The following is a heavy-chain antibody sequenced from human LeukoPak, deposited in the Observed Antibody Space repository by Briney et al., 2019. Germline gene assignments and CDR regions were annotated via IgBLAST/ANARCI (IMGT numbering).Heavy chain of an antibody. D-gene: IGHD5-18*01. CDR1: GGSFSGYY. Sequence: PSETLSLTCAVYGGSFSGYYWSWIRQPPGKGLEWIGEINHSGSTNYNPSLKSRVTISVDTSKNQFSLKLSSVTAADTAVYYCARIRGYSYGYRSTGFDYWGQGTLVTVSS. CDR2: INHSGST. V-gene: IGHV4-34*01. CDR3: ARIRGYSYGYRSTGFDY. J-gene: IGHJ4*02.